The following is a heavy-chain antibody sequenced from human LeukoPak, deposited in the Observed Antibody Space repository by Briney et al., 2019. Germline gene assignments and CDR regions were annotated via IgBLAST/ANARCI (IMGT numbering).Heavy chain of an antibody. CDR1: GASMSNSR. Sequence: SETLSLTCTVSGASMSNSRWSWIRQPAGKGLEWIGRIYSSGRTNYNPALKSRVTLSIDTSNKQFSLKLTSVTAADTALYYCARAPAGCGGTCSFDYWGQGTLVTVSS. V-gene: IGHV4-4*07. CDR3: ARAPAGCGGTCSFDY. D-gene: IGHD2-15*01. J-gene: IGHJ4*02. CDR2: IYSSGRT.